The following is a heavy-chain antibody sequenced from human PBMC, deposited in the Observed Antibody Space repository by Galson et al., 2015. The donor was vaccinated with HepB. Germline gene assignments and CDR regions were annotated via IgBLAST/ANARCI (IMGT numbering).Heavy chain of an antibody. CDR1: RFTFSSYS. Sequence: SLRLSCAASRFTFSSYSMNWVRQAPGKGLEWVSSISSSSSYIYYADSVKGRFTISRDNAKNSLYLQMNSLRAEDTAVYYCAREGYSSSWYVTDWYFDLWGRGTLVTVSS. CDR3: AREGYSSSWYVTDWYFDL. CDR2: ISSSSSYI. J-gene: IGHJ2*01. D-gene: IGHD6-13*01. V-gene: IGHV3-21*01.